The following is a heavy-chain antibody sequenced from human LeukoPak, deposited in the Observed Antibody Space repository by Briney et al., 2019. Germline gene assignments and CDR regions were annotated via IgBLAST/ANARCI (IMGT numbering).Heavy chain of an antibody. D-gene: IGHD3-10*01. V-gene: IGHV3-48*03. CDR2: ISSSSSTV. Sequence: QPGGSLRLSCAASGFTFSSYEMNWVRQAPGKGLEWVSYISSSSSTVYYADSLKGRFTISRDNAKNSLYLQMNSLRDEDTAVYYCARAQTYYGSGSYLYWGQGTLVTVSS. J-gene: IGHJ4*02. CDR1: GFTFSSYE. CDR3: ARAQTYYGSGSYLY.